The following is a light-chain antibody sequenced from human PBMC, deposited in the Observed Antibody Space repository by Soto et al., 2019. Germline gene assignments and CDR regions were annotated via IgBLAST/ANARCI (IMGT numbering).Light chain of an antibody. J-gene: IGKJ1*01. Sequence: EIVLTQSPGTLSLSPAERATLSCRASQNVDSNYLAWYQQKPGQAPRIIIFGASGRATGIPDRFSGSGSGTDFTLTISRLEPEDFAVYYCQQYGSLSWTFGQGTKVDI. CDR2: GAS. CDR3: QQYGSLSWT. V-gene: IGKV3-20*01. CDR1: QNVDSNY.